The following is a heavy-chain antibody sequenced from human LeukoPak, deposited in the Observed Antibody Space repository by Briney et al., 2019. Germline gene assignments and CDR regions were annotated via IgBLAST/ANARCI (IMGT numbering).Heavy chain of an antibody. Sequence: PSETLSLTCTVSGGSISSSSYYWGWIRQPPGKGLEWIGSIYYTGSTYYNPSLKSRVTISVDTSKNHFSLKLSSVTAADTAVYYCARHSSGWYGDFDYWGQGTLVTVFS. CDR3: ARHSSGWYGDFDY. CDR2: IYYTGST. CDR1: GGSISSSSYY. J-gene: IGHJ4*02. D-gene: IGHD6-19*01. V-gene: IGHV4-39*01.